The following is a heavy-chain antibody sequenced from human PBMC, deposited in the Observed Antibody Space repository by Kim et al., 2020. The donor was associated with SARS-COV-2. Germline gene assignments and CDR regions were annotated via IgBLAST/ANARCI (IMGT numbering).Heavy chain of an antibody. CDR1: GFTFSSYG. CDR3: AKDHQRHGSGSYHYGMDV. D-gene: IGHD3-10*01. CDR2: ISYDGSNK. J-gene: IGHJ6*02. Sequence: GGSLRLSCAASGFTFSSYGMHWVRQAPGKGLEWVAVISYDGSNKYYADSVKGRFTISRDNSKNTLYLQMNSLRAEDTAVYYCAKDHQRHGSGSYHYGMDVWGQGTTVTVSS. V-gene: IGHV3-30*18.